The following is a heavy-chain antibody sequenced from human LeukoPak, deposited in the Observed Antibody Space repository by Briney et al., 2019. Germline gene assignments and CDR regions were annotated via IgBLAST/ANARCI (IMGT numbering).Heavy chain of an antibody. D-gene: IGHD3-3*01. CDR1: GGSISSGSYY. V-gene: IGHV4-61*02. Sequence: SETLSLTCTVSGGSISSGSYYWSWIRQPAGKGLEWIGRIYTSGSTNYNPSLKSRVTISVDTSKNQFSLKLSSVTAADTAVYYCARVTRGDFWSGRSNYYYYMDVWGKGTTVTVSS. J-gene: IGHJ6*03. CDR2: IYTSGST. CDR3: ARVTRGDFWSGRSNYYYYMDV.